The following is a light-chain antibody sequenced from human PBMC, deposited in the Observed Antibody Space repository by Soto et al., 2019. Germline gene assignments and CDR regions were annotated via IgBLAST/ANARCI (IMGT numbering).Light chain of an antibody. CDR2: EVS. Sequence: QSALTQPASVSGFPGQSITISCTGTSSDVGGYNYVSWYQQRPGKAPKLMIFEVSNRPSGVSNRFSGSKSGNTASLTISGLQAEDEADYYCSSYTSSSTLLFCGGTKLTVL. CDR3: SSYTSSSTLL. J-gene: IGLJ2*01. V-gene: IGLV2-14*01. CDR1: SSDVGGYNY.